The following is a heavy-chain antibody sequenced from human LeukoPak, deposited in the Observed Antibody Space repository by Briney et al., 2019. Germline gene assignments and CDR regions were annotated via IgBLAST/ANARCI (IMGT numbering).Heavy chain of an antibody. V-gene: IGHV1-46*01. CDR2: INPSDGST. CDR1: GCTFTDYY. CDR3: VTFHRWDAFDF. Sequence: GASVRVSPEASGCTFTDYYMHWVRQATGQGLEWMGIINPSDGSTNYAQKFQGRVTMTRDTSTSTVYMEVSSLRSEDTAVYYCVTFHRWDAFDFWGQGTLVTVSS. D-gene: IGHD1-20*01. J-gene: IGHJ3*01.